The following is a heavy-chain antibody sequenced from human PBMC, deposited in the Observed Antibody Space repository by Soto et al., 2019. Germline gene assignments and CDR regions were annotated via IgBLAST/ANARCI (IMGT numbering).Heavy chain of an antibody. V-gene: IGHV3-21*01. J-gene: IGHJ1*01. CDR3: ARVSCSGGSCYRRAEYFQH. Sequence: GGSLRLSCAASGFTFSSYSMNWVRQAPGKGLEWVSSISSSSSYIYYADSVKGRFTISRDNAKNSLYLQMNSLRAEDTAVYYCARVSCSGGSCYRRAEYFQHWGQGTLVTVSS. D-gene: IGHD2-15*01. CDR2: ISSSSSYI. CDR1: GFTFSSYS.